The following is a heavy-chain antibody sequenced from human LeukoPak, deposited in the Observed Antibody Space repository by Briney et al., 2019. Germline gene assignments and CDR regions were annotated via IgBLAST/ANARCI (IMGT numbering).Heavy chain of an antibody. V-gene: IGHV1-69*04. J-gene: IGHJ4*02. D-gene: IGHD1-26*01. Sequence: SVKVSCKASGGTFSSYAISWVRQAPGQGLEWMGRIIPILGIANYAQKFQGRVTITADKSTSTAYMELSSLRSEDTAVYYCAKAAVYSKRWTPFDDWGRGTLVTVSS. CDR3: AKAAVYSKRWTPFDD. CDR1: GGTFSSYA. CDR2: IIPILGIA.